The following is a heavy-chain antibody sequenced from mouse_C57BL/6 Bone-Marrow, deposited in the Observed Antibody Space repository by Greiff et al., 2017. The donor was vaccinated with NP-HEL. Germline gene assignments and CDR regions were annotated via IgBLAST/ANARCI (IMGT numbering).Heavy chain of an antibody. V-gene: IGHV10-3*01. Sequence: VKLVESGGGLVQPKGSLKLSCAASGFTFNTYAMHWVRQAPGKGLEWVARIRSKSRNYATYYADSVKDRFTISRDDSQSMLYLQMNNLKTEDTAMYYCVREGIYDGYSWFAYWGQGTLVTVSA. D-gene: IGHD2-3*01. J-gene: IGHJ3*01. CDR3: VREGIYDGYSWFAY. CDR2: IRSKSRNYAT. CDR1: GFTFNTYA.